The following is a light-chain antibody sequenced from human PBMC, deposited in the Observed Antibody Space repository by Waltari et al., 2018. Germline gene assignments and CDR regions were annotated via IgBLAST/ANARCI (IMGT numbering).Light chain of an antibody. CDR2: EDT. J-gene: IGLJ2*01. V-gene: IGLV3-10*01. CDR3: YSTDSSGYARV. CDR1: ALPTKY. Sequence: SYELTQPPSVSVSPGQTARSTCSGDALPTKYAYWYQQTSGQAPWLVIYEDTKRPSGIPERFSGSSSGKMATLTISGAQVEDEADYYCYSTDSSGYARVFGGGTKLTVL.